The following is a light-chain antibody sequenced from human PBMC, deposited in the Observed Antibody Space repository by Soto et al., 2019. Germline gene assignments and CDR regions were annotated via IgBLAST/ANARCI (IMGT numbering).Light chain of an antibody. CDR3: QQYNNWPPL. V-gene: IGKV3D-15*01. CDR2: GSS. Sequence: EIVMTQSPATLSVSPGERATLSCRASQSFSSNFAWYQQKPGQAPRLLIYGSSTRATGITARFSGSGSGTEFTLTISSLQSEDFAVYCCQQYNNWPPLFGGGTKVEIK. CDR1: QSFSSN. J-gene: IGKJ4*01.